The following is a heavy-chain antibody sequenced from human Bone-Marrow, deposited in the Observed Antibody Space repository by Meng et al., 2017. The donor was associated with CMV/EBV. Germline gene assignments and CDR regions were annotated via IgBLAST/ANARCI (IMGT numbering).Heavy chain of an antibody. J-gene: IGHJ3*02. D-gene: IGHD3-22*01. CDR3: ARDVGYYDSSGYFFDI. CDR2: IYYSGST. V-gene: IGHV4-39*07. Sequence: SETLSLTCTVSGGSISSSSYYWGWIRQPPGKGLEWIGSIYYSGSTYYNPSLKSRVTISVDTSKSQFSLKLSSVTAADTAVYYCARDVGYYDSSGYFFDIWGQGTMVTVSS. CDR1: GGSISSSSYY.